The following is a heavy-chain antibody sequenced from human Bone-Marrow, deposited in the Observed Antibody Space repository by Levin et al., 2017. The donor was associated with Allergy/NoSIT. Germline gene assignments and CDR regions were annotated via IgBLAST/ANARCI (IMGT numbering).Heavy chain of an antibody. CDR2: IWYDGSNK. J-gene: IGHJ4*02. Sequence: GGSLRLSCAASGFTFSSYGMHWVRQAPGKGLEWVAVIWYDGSNKYYADSVKGRFTISRDNSKNTLYLQMNSLRAEDTAVYYCARVAISAPQQWLDNLHPRHELYYFDYWGQGTLVTVSS. CDR1: GFTFSSYG. V-gene: IGHV3-33*01. D-gene: IGHD6-19*01. CDR3: ARVAISAPQQWLDNLHPRHELYYFDY.